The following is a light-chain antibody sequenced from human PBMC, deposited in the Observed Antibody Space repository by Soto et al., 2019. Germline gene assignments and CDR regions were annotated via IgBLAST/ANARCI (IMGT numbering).Light chain of an antibody. CDR1: QSISSW. CDR3: QQYNSYS. CDR2: DAS. J-gene: IGKJ1*01. V-gene: IGKV1-5*01. Sequence: DIQMTQYHSTLSASVGDRVTITCRASQSISSWLAWYQQKPGKAPKLLIYDASSLESGVPSRFSGSGSGTEFTLTISSLQPDDFATYYCQQYNSYSFGQGAIVDIK.